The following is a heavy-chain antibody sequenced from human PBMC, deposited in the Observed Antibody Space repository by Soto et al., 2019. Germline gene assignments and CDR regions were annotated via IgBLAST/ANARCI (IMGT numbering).Heavy chain of an antibody. CDR3: ARGGLARGGGEYFDH. D-gene: IGHD3-16*01. V-gene: IGHV3-33*01. CDR2: MWFDGSSE. CDR1: GFIFTDYV. J-gene: IGHJ4*02. Sequence: QVQLVESGGAVVQPGRSLRLSCAASGFIFTDYVIHWVRQAPGQGLEWVAHMWFDGSSEGYADSVKGRFTVSRDNSKKTPELQMTSLRVEETALDSSARGGLARGGGEYFDHWGAGILVTVSS.